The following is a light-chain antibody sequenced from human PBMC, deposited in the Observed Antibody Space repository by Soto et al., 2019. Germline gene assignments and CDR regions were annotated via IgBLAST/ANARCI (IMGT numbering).Light chain of an antibody. V-gene: IGLV2-23*01. Sequence: QSALTQPASVSGSPGQSITISCTGTSSDVGSYNLVSWYQQHPGKAPKLMIFEGGKRPSGVPSRFSGSKSGNTASLTISGLRAEDEADYYCCSYGGRNTLLFGGGTKLTVL. CDR2: EGG. CDR3: CSYGGRNTLL. J-gene: IGLJ2*01. CDR1: SSDVGSYNL.